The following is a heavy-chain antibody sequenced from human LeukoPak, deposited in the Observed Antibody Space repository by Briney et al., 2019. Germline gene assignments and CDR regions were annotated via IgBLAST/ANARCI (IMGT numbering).Heavy chain of an antibody. CDR2: IWYDGSNK. CDR3: AREGGGYGSGTHYYYYGMDV. J-gene: IGHJ6*04. CDR1: GFTFSSYG. V-gene: IGHV3-33*01. Sequence: GGSLRLSCAASGFTFSSYGMHWVRQAPGKGLEGVAVIWYDGSNKYYADSVKGRFTISRDNSKNTRYLEMNSLRAEDTAVYYCAREGGGYGSGTHYYYYGMDVWGKGTTVTVSS. D-gene: IGHD3-10*01.